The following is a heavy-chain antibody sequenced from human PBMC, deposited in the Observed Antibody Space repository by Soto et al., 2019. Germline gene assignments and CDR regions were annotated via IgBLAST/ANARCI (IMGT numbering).Heavy chain of an antibody. J-gene: IGHJ4*02. Sequence: ASVKVSCKXSGYTFTSYAMHWVRQAPGQRLEWMGWINAGNGNTKYSQKFQGRVTITRDTSASTAYMELSSLRSEDTAVYYCARVKGPYSSGWYLDYWGQGTLVTVSS. V-gene: IGHV1-3*01. CDR1: GYTFTSYA. CDR2: INAGNGNT. CDR3: ARVKGPYSSGWYLDY. D-gene: IGHD6-19*01.